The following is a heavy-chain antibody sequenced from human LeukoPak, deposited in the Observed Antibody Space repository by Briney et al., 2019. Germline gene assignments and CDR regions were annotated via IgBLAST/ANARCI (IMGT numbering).Heavy chain of an antibody. V-gene: IGHV1-18*04. CDR3: ARDGVGIAAAGSYFDY. Sequence: GASVKVSCKASGYTLTSYGISWVRQAPGQGLEWMGWISAYNGNTNYAQKLQGRVTMTTDTSTSTAYMELRSLRSDDTAVYYCARDGVGIAAAGSYFDYWGQGTLVTVSS. J-gene: IGHJ4*02. D-gene: IGHD6-13*01. CDR2: ISAYNGNT. CDR1: GYTLTSYG.